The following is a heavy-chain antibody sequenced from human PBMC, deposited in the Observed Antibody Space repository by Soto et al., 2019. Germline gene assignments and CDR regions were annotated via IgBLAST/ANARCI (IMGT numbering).Heavy chain of an antibody. D-gene: IGHD3-22*01. V-gene: IGHV1-69*01. J-gene: IGHJ4*02. CDR2: IIPIFGTA. CDR3: ARDRTPTYYYDSSGLDY. CDR1: GGTFSSYA. Sequence: QVQLVQSGAEVKKPGSSVKVSCKASGGTFSSYAISWVRQAPGQGLEWMGGIIPIFGTANYAQKFQGRVTITADESTSTASMELSSLRSEDTAVYYCARDRTPTYYYDSSGLDYWGQGTLVTVSS.